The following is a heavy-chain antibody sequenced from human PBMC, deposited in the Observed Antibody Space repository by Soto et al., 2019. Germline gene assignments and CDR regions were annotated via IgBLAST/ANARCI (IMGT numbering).Heavy chain of an antibody. V-gene: IGHV3-23*01. D-gene: IGHD6-19*01. CDR2: FTGSDSST. CDR3: AKAVAEVHYCYGMDV. CDR1: GFTVSSYA. Sequence: EVQLLESGGGLVQPGGSLRLSCAASGFTVSSYAMRWVRQAPGKGLEWVSTFTGSDSSTYYADSVKGRFTISRDNSKNTLYLQMNSLTGEDAAVYYCAKAVAEVHYCYGMDVWGQGTTVTVSS. J-gene: IGHJ6*02.